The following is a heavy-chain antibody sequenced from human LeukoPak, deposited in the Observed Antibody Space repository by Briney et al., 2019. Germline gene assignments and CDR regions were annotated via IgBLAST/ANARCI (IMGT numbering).Heavy chain of an antibody. CDR3: ARAKYDSSGYYYSGFDI. CDR2: ISWDGGYT. Sequence: PGGSLRLSCAASGFNFDDYTMHWVRQAPGKGLDWVSLISWDGGYTYYADSVKGRFTISRDNAKNSLYLQMNSLRAEDTAVYYCARAKYDSSGYYYSGFDIWGQGTMVTVSS. J-gene: IGHJ3*02. V-gene: IGHV3-43*01. D-gene: IGHD3-22*01. CDR1: GFNFDDYT.